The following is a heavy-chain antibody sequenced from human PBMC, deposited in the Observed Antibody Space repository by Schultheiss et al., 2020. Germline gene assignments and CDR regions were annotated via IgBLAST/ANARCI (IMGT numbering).Heavy chain of an antibody. CDR1: GGSISSSNW. V-gene: IGHV4-4*02. D-gene: IGHD5-12*01. Sequence: SETLSLTCAVSGGSISSSNWWRWVRQPPGKGLEWIGKISHSGSTNYNSSLKSRVTISVDKSKNQFSLKLSSVTAADTAVYYCARDIVATITCPAGPHNWLDPWGQGTLVTVAA. J-gene: IGHJ5*02. CDR3: ARDIVATITCPAGPHNWLDP. CDR2: ISHSGST.